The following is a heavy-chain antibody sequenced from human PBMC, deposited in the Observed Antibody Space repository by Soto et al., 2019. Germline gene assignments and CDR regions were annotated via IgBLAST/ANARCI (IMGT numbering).Heavy chain of an antibody. Sequence: GASVKVSCKASGGTFSSYAISWVRQAPGQGLEWMGGIIPIFGTANYAQKFQGRVTITADKSTSTAYMELSSLRSEDTAVYYCASQYCTDGVCSYDAFDIWGQGTMVTVSS. CDR2: IIPIFGTA. V-gene: IGHV1-69*06. D-gene: IGHD2-8*01. J-gene: IGHJ3*02. CDR1: GGTFSSYA. CDR3: ASQYCTDGVCSYDAFDI.